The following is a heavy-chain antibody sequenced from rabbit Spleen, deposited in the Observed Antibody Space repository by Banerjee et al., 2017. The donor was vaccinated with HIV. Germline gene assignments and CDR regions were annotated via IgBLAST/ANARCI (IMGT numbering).Heavy chain of an antibody. V-gene: IGHV1S47*01. CDR2: IDPIFGRT. CDR3: VRDLGYDDYSEKGYFNL. D-gene: IGHD2-1*01. Sequence: QEHLVESGGGLVQPGGSLELSCKASGFDFSNYGLSWVRQAPGKGLEWIGYIDPIFGRTYYASWVNGRFTISSHNAQNTLYLQLNSLTAADTATYFCVRDLGYDDYSEKGYFNLWGPGTLVTVS. CDR1: GFDFSNYG. J-gene: IGHJ4*01.